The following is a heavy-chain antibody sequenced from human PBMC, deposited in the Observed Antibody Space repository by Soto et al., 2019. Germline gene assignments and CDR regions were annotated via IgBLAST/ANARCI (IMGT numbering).Heavy chain of an antibody. CDR2: IDYSGAT. V-gene: IGHV4-31*03. J-gene: IGHJ4*02. Sequence: SEPLSLTCTVSGDSIRSGSAYWSWVRHHPGKGLEWIGFIDYSGATHYNPSLKSRVTMSVDTSKNQFSLKVRSVTAADTAIYYCARDMAGNPFFGDYFDFWGQGTRVTVSS. D-gene: IGHD6-19*01. CDR1: GDSIRSGSAY. CDR3: ARDMAGNPFFGDYFDF.